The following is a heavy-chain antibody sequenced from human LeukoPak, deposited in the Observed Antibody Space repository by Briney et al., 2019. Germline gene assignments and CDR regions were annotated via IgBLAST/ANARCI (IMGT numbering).Heavy chain of an antibody. Sequence: ASVKVSCKASGYTFTSYYMHWVRQAPGQGLEWMGWINPNSGGTNYAQKFQGRVTMTRDTSISTAYMELSRLRSDDTAVYYCARDRGSSNDAFDIWGQGTMVTVSS. CDR3: ARDRGSSNDAFDI. J-gene: IGHJ3*02. CDR1: GYTFTSYY. CDR2: INPNSGGT. V-gene: IGHV1-2*02. D-gene: IGHD3-10*01.